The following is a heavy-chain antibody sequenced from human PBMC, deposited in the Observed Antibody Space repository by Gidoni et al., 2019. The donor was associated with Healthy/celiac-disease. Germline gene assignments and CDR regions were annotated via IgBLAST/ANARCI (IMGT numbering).Heavy chain of an antibody. CDR3: ASDIVVVPAAIGGDAFDI. CDR2: ISGSGGST. V-gene: IGHV3-23*01. CDR1: GFTFSRHA. D-gene: IGHD2-2*02. Sequence: EVQLLESGGGLVQPGGSLRLSCAASGFTFSRHAMSWVLQAPGKGLEWVSAISGSGGSTYYADSVKGRFTISRDNSKNTLYLQMNSLRAEDTAVYYCASDIVVVPAAIGGDAFDIWGQGTMVTVSS. J-gene: IGHJ3*02.